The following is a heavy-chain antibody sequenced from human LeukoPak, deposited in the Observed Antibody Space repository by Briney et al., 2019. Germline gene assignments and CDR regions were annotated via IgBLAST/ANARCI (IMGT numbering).Heavy chain of an antibody. D-gene: IGHD1-26*01. CDR3: ARGGLYHYSGTSGDY. CDR1: GFTFSSYG. CDR2: INQGGSET. J-gene: IGHJ4*02. V-gene: IGHV3-7*01. Sequence: GGSLRLSCAASGFTFSSYGMHWVRQAPGKGLEWVANINQGGSETYYVDSVKGRFTISRDNAKNSLYLQMNSLRAEDTAVYYCARGGLYHYSGTSGDYWGQGTLVTVSS.